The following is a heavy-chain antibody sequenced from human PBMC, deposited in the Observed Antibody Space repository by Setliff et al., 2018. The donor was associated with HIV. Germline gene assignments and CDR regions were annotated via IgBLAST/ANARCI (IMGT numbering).Heavy chain of an antibody. Sequence: ASVKVSCKASGYTFTSYDINWVRQATGQGLEWMGWMNPNSGNTGYAQKFQGRVTITADESTSTAYMELSSLRSEDTAVYYCARDSAIVTTIIDHYYGMDVWGQGTTVTVS. CDR3: ARDSAIVTTIIDHYYGMDV. J-gene: IGHJ6*02. CDR2: MNPNSGNT. CDR1: GYTFTSYD. D-gene: IGHD5-12*01. V-gene: IGHV1-8*01.